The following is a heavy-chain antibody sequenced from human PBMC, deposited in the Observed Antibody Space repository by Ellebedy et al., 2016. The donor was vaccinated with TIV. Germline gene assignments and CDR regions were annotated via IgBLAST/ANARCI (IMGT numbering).Heavy chain of an antibody. CDR1: GGSISGYY. CDR2: MYFSGGT. CDR3: ARFVAAHGYDY. V-gene: IGHV4-59*01. D-gene: IGHD6-25*01. Sequence: MPSETLSLTCTVSGGSISGYYWGWIRQPPGKGLEWIGYMYFSGGTNSNPSLKSRVTISVDTSNNPFSLTLDSVTAADTAVYYCARFVAAHGYDYWGQGTLVTVSS. J-gene: IGHJ4*02.